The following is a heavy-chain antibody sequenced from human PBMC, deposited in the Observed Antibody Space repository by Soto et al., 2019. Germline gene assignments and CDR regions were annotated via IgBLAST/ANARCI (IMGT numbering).Heavy chain of an antibody. D-gene: IGHD6-13*01. V-gene: IGHV4-34*01. Sequence: SETLSLTCAVYGGSFSGYYWRWIRQPPGKGLEWIGEINHSGSTNYNPSLKSRVTISVDTSKNQFSLKLSSVTAADTAVYYCARGVRQQLVRYYYYGMDVWGQGTTVNRLL. J-gene: IGHJ6*02. CDR1: GGSFSGYY. CDR2: INHSGST. CDR3: ARGVRQQLVRYYYYGMDV.